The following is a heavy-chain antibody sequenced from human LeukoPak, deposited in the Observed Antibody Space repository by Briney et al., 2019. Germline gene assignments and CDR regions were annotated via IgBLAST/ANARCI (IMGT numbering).Heavy chain of an antibody. CDR2: INPNSGGT. CDR1: GYTFTGYY. Sequence: ASVKVSCKASGYTFTGYYMHWVRQAPGQGLEWMGWINPNSGGTNYAQKFQGRVTMTSDTSISTAYMELSRLRSDDTAVYYCARKAFGGVIVPYYFDYWGQGTLVTVSS. CDR3: ARKAFGGVIVPYYFDY. V-gene: IGHV1-2*02. J-gene: IGHJ4*02. D-gene: IGHD3-16*02.